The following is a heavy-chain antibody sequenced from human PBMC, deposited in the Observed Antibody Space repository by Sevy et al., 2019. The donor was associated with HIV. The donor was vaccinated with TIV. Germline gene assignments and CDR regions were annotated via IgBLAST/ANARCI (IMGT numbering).Heavy chain of an antibody. V-gene: IGHV3-23*01. D-gene: IGHD2-15*01. CDR1: GFSFSSYA. Sequence: GSLRLSCAASGFSFSSYAMSWVRRAPGKGLEWVSAIGSSDGGTTYYADSVRGRFTISRDNSKNTLYLQMNSLTAEDTAVYYCAKPTYCKSPFDYWGQGTLVTVSS. J-gene: IGHJ4*02. CDR2: IGSSDGGTT. CDR3: AKPTYCKSPFDY.